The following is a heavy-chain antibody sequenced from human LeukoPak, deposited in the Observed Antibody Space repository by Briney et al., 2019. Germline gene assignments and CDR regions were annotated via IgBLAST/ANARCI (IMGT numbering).Heavy chain of an antibody. V-gene: IGHV3-23*01. CDR1: GFTFSSYG. J-gene: IGHJ5*02. Sequence: GGSLRLSCAASGFTFSSYGMSWVRQAPGKGLEWVSVISGSGDKIYYADSYGDSVKGRFTISRDNSKNTLYLQMNSLRVEDTAVYYCAKDSLAPILTGPNRFDPWGQGTLVTVSS. D-gene: IGHD3-9*01. CDR2: ISGSGDKI. CDR3: AKDSLAPILTGPNRFDP.